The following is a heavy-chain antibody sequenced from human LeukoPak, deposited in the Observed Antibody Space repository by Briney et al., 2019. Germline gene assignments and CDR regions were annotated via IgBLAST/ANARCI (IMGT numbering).Heavy chain of an antibody. CDR2: IYTSGST. CDR1: GGSISSYY. J-gene: IGHJ6*02. Sequence: KPSETLSLTCTVSGGSISSYYWSWLRQPAGKGLEWIGRIYTSGSTNYNPSLKSRVTMSVDTSKNQFSLKLSSVTAADTAVYYCARDIVVVPAAIPHYYGMDVWGQGTTVTVSS. CDR3: ARDIVVVPAAIPHYYGMDV. V-gene: IGHV4-4*07. D-gene: IGHD2-2*02.